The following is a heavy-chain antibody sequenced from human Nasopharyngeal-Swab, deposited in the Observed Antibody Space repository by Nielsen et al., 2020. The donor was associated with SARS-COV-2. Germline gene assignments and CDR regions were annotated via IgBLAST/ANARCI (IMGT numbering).Heavy chain of an antibody. CDR3: ANGAGVPNWFDP. V-gene: IGHV3-30*18. D-gene: IGHD3-10*01. J-gene: IGHJ5*02. Sequence: GGSLRLSCAASGFTFSSYGMHWVRQAPGKGQEWVAVISYDGSNKYYADSVKGRFIISRDNSKNTMYLQMNSPSAEDTAVYYCANGAGVPNWFDPWGQGTLVTVSS. CDR2: ISYDGSNK. CDR1: GFTFSSYG.